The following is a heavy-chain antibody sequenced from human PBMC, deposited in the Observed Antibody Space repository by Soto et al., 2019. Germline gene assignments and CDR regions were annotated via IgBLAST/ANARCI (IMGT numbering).Heavy chain of an antibody. V-gene: IGHV1-2*04. CDR1: GYTFTGYY. CDR3: ARAYSSSWYRTAYYFDY. Sequence: QVQLVQSGAEVKKPGASVKVSCKASGYTFTGYYMHWVRQAPGQGLEWMGWINPNSGGTNYAQKFQGWVTMTRVTSISTAYMELSRLRSDDTAVYYCARAYSSSWYRTAYYFDYWGQGTLVTVSS. D-gene: IGHD6-13*01. CDR2: INPNSGGT. J-gene: IGHJ4*02.